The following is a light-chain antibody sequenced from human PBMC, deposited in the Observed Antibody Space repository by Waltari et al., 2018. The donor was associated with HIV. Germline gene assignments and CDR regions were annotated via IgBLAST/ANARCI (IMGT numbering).Light chain of an antibody. V-gene: IGLV2-23*02. CDR1: RSDVGNYTV. Sequence: QSALTQPASVSASPGQSITISCTGTRSDVGNYTVVSWYRQFPDKAPQLLIFEVNKRPSGVSNRFSGSKSGNSASLTIAGLLADDEADYYCCSYAGGNSYVFGTGTKVTVL. J-gene: IGLJ1*01. CDR2: EVN. CDR3: CSYAGGNSYV.